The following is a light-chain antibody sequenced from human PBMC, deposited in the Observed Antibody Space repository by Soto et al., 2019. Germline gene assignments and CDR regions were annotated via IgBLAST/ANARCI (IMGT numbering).Light chain of an antibody. CDR1: SSNIGAGYD. V-gene: IGLV1-40*01. J-gene: IGLJ3*02. CDR2: GNN. CDR3: QSYDSGLSGSV. Sequence: QSVLTQPPSVSGAPGQRVTISCTGSSSNIGAGYDVHWYQQLPGTAPKLLSYGNNNRPSGVPDRFSGSKSGTSASLAITGLQAEDEADYYCQSYDSGLSGSVFGGGTKLTVL.